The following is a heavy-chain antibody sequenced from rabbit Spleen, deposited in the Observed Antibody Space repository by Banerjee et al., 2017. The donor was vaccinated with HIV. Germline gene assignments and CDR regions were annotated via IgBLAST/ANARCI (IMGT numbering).Heavy chain of an antibody. D-gene: IGHD4-1*01. CDR3: VREVAARFGL. J-gene: IGHJ4*01. CDR2: IGIGTATNT. CDR1: GIDLSRYYY. Sequence: EQLQESGGGLFQPGGSLTLTCKASGIDLSRYYYMCWVRQAPGKGLEWIACIGIGTATNTYSANWAKGRFTISKTSSTTVTLQMTSLTAADTATYFCVREVAARFGLWGPGTLVTVS. V-gene: IGHV1S45*01.